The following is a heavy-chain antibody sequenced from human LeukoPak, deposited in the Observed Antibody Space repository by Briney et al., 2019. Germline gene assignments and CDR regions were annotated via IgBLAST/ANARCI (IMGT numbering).Heavy chain of an antibody. CDR3: ATGPYYYDSSGYYDGLDY. D-gene: IGHD3-22*01. CDR1: GYSCTSYW. J-gene: IGHJ4*02. V-gene: IGHV5-51*01. Sequence: GESLKISCKGSGYSCTSYWIGWVRQMPGKGLEWMGIIYPGDSDTRYSPSFQGQVTISADKSISTAYLQWSSLKASDTAMYYCATGPYYYDSSGYYDGLDYWGQGTLVTVSS. CDR2: IYPGDSDT.